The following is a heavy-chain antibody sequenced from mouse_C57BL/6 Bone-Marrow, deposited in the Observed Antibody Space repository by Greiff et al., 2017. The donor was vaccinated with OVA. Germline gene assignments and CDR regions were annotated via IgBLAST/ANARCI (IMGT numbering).Heavy chain of an antibody. CDR1: GYTFTSYW. CDR3: ARLGYYGAMDY. Sequence: VQLQQPGAELVMPGASVKLSCKASGYTFTSYWMHWVKQRPGQGLEWIGEIDPSDSYTNYNQKFKGKSTLTVDKSSSTAYMQLSSLTSEYAAVYYCARLGYYGAMDYWGQGTSVTVSS. V-gene: IGHV1-69*01. D-gene: IGHD2-3*01. J-gene: IGHJ4*01. CDR2: IDPSDSYT.